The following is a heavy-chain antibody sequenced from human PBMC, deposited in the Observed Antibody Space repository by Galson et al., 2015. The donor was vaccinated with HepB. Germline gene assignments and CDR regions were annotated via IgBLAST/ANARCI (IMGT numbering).Heavy chain of an antibody. D-gene: IGHD2-15*01. CDR2: ISNDGSTK. CDR1: GFTFSGYA. Sequence: SLRLSCAASGFTFSGYAMHWVRQAPGKGLEWVAVISNDGSTKYYADSVKGRFTISRDNAKNSLYLQMNSLRAEDTAVYYCARDDGDVLVVAAIGFDYWGQGTLVAVSS. CDR3: ARDDGDVLVVAAIGFDY. V-gene: IGHV3-30-3*01. J-gene: IGHJ4*02.